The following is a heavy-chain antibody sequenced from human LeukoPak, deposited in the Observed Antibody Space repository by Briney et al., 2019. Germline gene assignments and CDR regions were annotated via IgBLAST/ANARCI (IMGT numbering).Heavy chain of an antibody. CDR3: VKAHFHYHYRMVV. CDR2: ISGDGVNA. V-gene: IGHV3-43*02. D-gene: IGHD2/OR15-2a*01. CDR1: GFTFDDNV. J-gene: IGHJ6*02. Sequence: GGSLRLSCAASGFTFDDNVIHWVRPRQVKVQKWVSLISGDGVNAHYADSVKVRVTISRDNSQSSLFLQMNSLRPEDAALYYCVKAHFHYHYRMVVWGQGTTVTVSS.